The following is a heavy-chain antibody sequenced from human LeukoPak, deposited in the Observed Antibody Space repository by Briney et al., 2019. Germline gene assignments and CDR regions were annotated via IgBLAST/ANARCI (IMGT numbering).Heavy chain of an antibody. Sequence: SETLSLTCAVYGGSFSGYYWSWIRQPPGKGLEWIGEINHSGSTNYNPSLKSRVTISVDTSKNQFSLKLSSVTVADTAVYYCARGHSGYEINWGQGTLVTVSS. CDR3: ARGHSGYEIN. CDR2: INHSGST. CDR1: GGSFSGYY. V-gene: IGHV4-34*01. D-gene: IGHD5-12*01. J-gene: IGHJ4*02.